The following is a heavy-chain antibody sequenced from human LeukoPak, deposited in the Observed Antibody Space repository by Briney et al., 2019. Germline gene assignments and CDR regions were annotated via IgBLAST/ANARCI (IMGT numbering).Heavy chain of an antibody. CDR1: GYSFTSYW. CDR2: IYPGDSDT. D-gene: IGHD3-22*01. V-gene: IGHV5-51*01. J-gene: IGHJ2*01. Sequence: GESLKISCKGSGYSFTSYWIAWVRQMPGKGLEWMGIIYPGDSDTRYSPSFQGQVTISADRSISTAYLQWNSLKASDSAMYYCAKHRSLAHYYDSSGYWYFDLWGRGTLVTVSS. CDR3: AKHRSLAHYYDSSGYWYFDL.